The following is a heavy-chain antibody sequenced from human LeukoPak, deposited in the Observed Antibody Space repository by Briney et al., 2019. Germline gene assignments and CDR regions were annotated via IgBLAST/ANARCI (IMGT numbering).Heavy chain of an antibody. V-gene: IGHV3-53*01. J-gene: IGHJ4*02. CDR2: IYSGGST. D-gene: IGHD3-10*01. CDR1: GFTFSPYS. CDR3: ARELSSPFDY. Sequence: GGSLRLSCAASGFTFSPYSMNWVRQAPGKGLEWVSVIYSGGSTYYADSVKGRFTISRDNSKNTLYLQMNSLRAEDTAVYYCARELSSPFDYWGQGTLVTVSS.